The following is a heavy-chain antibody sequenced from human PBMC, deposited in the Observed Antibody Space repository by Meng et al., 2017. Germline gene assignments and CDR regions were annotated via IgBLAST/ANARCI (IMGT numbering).Heavy chain of an antibody. CDR3: ARWDYGSGRQFDL. CDR1: GGTFGSYT. J-gene: IGHJ2*01. Sequence: GGGGGRGGAWGGVACKAAGGTFGSYTVSWVRQAPGQGLEWMGRIIPILGIANYAQKFQGRVTITADKSTSTAYMELSSLRAEDTAVYYCARWDYGSGRQFDLWGRGTLVTVSS. CDR2: IIPILGIA. V-gene: IGHV1-69*02. D-gene: IGHD3-10*01.